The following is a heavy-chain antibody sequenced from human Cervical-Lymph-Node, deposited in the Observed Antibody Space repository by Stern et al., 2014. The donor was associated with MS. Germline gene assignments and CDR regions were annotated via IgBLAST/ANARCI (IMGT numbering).Heavy chain of an antibody. CDR1: GCTSTSHG. V-gene: IGHV1-69*01. Sequence: QMQLVESGAEVKKPGASVKVSCKASGCTSTSHGISWVRQAPGQGLEWMGGIITSCGTSNHEQKYQGRVPVTADETTGTVYREVRMLRSDDTALYCGGRDWYSFGSAYYYGLDVWGQGTAITVSS. J-gene: IGHJ6*02. CDR2: IITSCGTS. CDR3: GRDWYSFGSAYYYGLDV. D-gene: IGHD1-26*01.